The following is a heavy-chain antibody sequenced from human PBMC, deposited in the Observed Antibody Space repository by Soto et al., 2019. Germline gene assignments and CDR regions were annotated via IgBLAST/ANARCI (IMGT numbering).Heavy chain of an antibody. J-gene: IGHJ6*03. V-gene: IGHV3-21*01. CDR3: ARDGSEGSGEIGYYYYMDV. D-gene: IGHD2-15*01. CDR2: ITSSGASI. CDR1: GFTFSSYS. Sequence: EVQLVESGGGLVKPGGSLRLSCAASGFTFSSYSLNWVRQAPGKGLEWVSSITSSGASIYYADSVKGRFTISRDNAKNSLYLQMNSLRVEDTAVYYCARDGSEGSGEIGYYYYMDVWGKGTTATVSS.